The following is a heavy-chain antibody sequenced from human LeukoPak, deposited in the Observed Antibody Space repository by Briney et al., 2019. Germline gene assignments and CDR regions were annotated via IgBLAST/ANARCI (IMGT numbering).Heavy chain of an antibody. CDR1: GFTVSSNY. Sequence: PGGSLRLSCAASGFTVSSNYMSWIRQAPGKGLEWVSYISSSGNSTYYSDSVRGRFTISRDNAKNSLHLQMNSLRAEDTAVYYCARDGGSSWYFDYWGQGTLATVSS. CDR2: ISSSGNST. J-gene: IGHJ4*02. D-gene: IGHD6-13*01. CDR3: ARDGGSSWYFDY. V-gene: IGHV3-11*04.